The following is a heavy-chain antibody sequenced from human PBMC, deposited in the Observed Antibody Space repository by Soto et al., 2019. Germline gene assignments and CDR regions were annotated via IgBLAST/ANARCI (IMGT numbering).Heavy chain of an antibody. V-gene: IGHV1-3*01. CDR2: INAGNGNT. CDR1: GYTFTSYA. CDR3: AWSGHSSGWYRIDY. J-gene: IGHJ4*02. D-gene: IGHD6-19*01. Sequence: ASGKVSCKASGYTFTSYAMHWVRQAPGQRLEWMGWINAGNGNTKYSQKFQGRVTITRDTSASTAYMELSSLRSEDTAVYYCAWSGHSSGWYRIDYWGQGTLVTVS.